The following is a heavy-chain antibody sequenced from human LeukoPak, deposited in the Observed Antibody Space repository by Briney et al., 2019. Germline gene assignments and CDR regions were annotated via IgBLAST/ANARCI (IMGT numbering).Heavy chain of an antibody. V-gene: IGHV4-59*08. Sequence: SETLSLTCTVSGGSISSYYWSWIRQPPGKGLEWIGYIYYSGSTKYNPSLKSRVTMSVDTSKNQFSLKLSSGTAADTAGYYCARAYGGGDVWGQGTTVTVSS. CDR3: ARAYGGGDV. D-gene: IGHD4-23*01. J-gene: IGHJ6*02. CDR1: GGSISSYY. CDR2: IYYSGST.